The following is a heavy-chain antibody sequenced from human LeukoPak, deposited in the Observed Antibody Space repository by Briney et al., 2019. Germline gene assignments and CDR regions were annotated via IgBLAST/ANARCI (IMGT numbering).Heavy chain of an antibody. CDR2: ISASGGST. V-gene: IGHV3-23*01. J-gene: IGHJ3*01. Sequence: GGSLRLSCAASGFTFSTYAMNWVRQAPGKGLEWVSVISASGGSTFYADSVKGRFTISRDNSKNTLYLQMNSLRAEDTAKYYCAKRDYYDSSRAFDLWGQGTMVTVSS. D-gene: IGHD3-22*01. CDR3: AKRDYYDSSRAFDL. CDR1: GFTFSTYA.